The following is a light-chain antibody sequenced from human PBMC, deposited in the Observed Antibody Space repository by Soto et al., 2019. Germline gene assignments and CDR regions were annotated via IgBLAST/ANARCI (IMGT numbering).Light chain of an antibody. Sequence: QSVLTQPPSASGTPGQRVTISCSGSRSNIGSNYVYWYLQLPGMAPKLLIYRNDQRPSGVPDRFSGSKSGTSASLAISGLRSEDEADYYCAAWDDSLTALLVFGTGTKLTVL. V-gene: IGLV1-47*01. CDR3: AAWDDSLTALLV. CDR1: RSNIGSNY. CDR2: RND. J-gene: IGLJ1*01.